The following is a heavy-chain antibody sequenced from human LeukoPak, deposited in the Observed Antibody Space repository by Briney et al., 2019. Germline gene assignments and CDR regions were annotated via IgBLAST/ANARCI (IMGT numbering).Heavy chain of an antibody. CDR1: GFTFNDYT. J-gene: IGHJ4*02. CDR2: ITGDCNYI. CDR3: ARERNFYYFDY. D-gene: IGHD3-3*01. V-gene: IGHV3-21*01. Sequence: GGSLRLSCAASGFTFNDYTMTWVRQAPGKGLEWISSITGDCNYIFYADSVKGRFTISRDNAQNSLFLELNSLRGEDTAVYYCARERNFYYFDYWGQGALVTVSS.